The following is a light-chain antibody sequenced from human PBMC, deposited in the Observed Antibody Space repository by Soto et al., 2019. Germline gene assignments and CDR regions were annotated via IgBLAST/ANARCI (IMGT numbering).Light chain of an antibody. Sequence: ENVLTQSPGTLSLSPGERATLSCRASQSVSSSYLAWYQQKPGQAPRLLIYGASSRATGIPDRFSGSGSGTDFTLTISRLEPEDFAVYYCQQYGSSLSITFGKGTRLEIK. V-gene: IGKV3-20*01. CDR1: QSVSSSY. J-gene: IGKJ5*01. CDR2: GAS. CDR3: QQYGSSLSIT.